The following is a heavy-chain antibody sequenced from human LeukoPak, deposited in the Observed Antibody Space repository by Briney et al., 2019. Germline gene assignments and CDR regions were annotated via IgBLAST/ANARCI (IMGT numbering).Heavy chain of an antibody. J-gene: IGHJ4*02. V-gene: IGHV4-31*03. CDR3: ARVSAKVFPYYFDY. CDR1: GGSISSGGYY. CDR2: IYYSGST. D-gene: IGHD2-21*01. Sequence: SETLSLTCTVSGGSISSGGYYWSWIRQHPGKGLEWIGYIYYSGSTYYNPSLKSRVTISVDTSKNQFSLKLSSVTAADTAVYYCARVSAKVFPYYFDYWGQGTLVTVSS.